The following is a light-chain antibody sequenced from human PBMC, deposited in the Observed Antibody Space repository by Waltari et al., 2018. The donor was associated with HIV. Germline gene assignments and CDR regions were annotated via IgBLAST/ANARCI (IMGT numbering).Light chain of an antibody. CDR3: QQRSNWPPLT. CDR1: QSVNDY. J-gene: IGKJ4*01. Sequence: DIVLTQSPAPLSLSPGDRATLPCRASQSVNDYIAWYQHKPGQAPRLLIYDVSTRATGIPARFSGSRSGTDFTLTISSLEPEDFAVYYCQQRSNWPPLTFGGGTKVEIK. CDR2: DVS. V-gene: IGKV3-11*01.